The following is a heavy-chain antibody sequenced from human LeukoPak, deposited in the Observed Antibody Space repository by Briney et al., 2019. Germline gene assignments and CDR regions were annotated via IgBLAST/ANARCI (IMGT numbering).Heavy chain of an antibody. CDR3: AGEDNYDDYYFDD. CDR2: ISSSGSTI. Sequence: PGGSLRLSCAGSGFTFNYYGFNWVRQAPGKGLEWVSHISSSGSTIFYADSVKGRFTISRDNAKNSVFLQMNSLRAEDTAIYYCAGEDNYDDYYFDDRGQGTLVTVSS. V-gene: IGHV3-48*03. CDR1: GFTFNYYG. D-gene: IGHD3-3*01. J-gene: IGHJ4*02.